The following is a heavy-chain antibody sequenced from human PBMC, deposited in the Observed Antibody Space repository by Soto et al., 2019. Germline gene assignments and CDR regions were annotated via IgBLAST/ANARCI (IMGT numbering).Heavy chain of an antibody. J-gene: IGHJ4*02. CDR2: INPILSMS. V-gene: IGHV1-69*02. D-gene: IGHD3-10*01. Sequence: QVQLVQSGAEVKRPGSSVKVSCKASGDTFTFYSINWVRQAPGLGLEWMGRINPILSMSNYAQRFQGRVTMTADKSTSTAYMELGSLRSEVTAIYYCASSYGSGYRAFDYWGQGALVTVSS. CDR1: GDTFTFYS. CDR3: ASSYGSGYRAFDY.